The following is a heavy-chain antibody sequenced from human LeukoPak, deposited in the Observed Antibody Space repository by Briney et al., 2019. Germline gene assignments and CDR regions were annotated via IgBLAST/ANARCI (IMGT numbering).Heavy chain of an antibody. D-gene: IGHD6-19*01. V-gene: IGHV3-30*18. CDR1: GFTFSSYG. CDR2: ISYDGSNK. CDR3: AKDRSGWTPDY. Sequence: GGSLRLSCAASGFTFSSYGMHWVRQAPGKGLEWVAVISYDGSNKYYADSVKGRFTISRDNSKNTLYLQMNSLRAEDTAVYYCAKDRSGWTPDYWGQGTLVTVSS. J-gene: IGHJ4*02.